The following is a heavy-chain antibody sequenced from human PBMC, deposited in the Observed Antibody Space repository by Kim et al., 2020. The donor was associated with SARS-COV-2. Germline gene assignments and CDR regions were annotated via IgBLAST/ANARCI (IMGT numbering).Heavy chain of an antibody. V-gene: IGHV3-21*01. CDR3: ARDREAVAGTGAFDI. Sequence: GGSLRLSCAASGFTFSSYSMNWVRQAPGKGLEWVSSISSSSSYIYYADSVKGRFTISRDNAKNSLYLQMNSLRAEDTAVYYCARDREAVAGTGAFDIWGQGTMVTVSS. D-gene: IGHD6-19*01. J-gene: IGHJ3*02. CDR1: GFTFSSYS. CDR2: ISSSSSYI.